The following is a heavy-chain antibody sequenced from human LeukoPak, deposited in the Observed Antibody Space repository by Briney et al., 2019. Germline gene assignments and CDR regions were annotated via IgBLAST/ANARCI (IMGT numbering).Heavy chain of an antibody. CDR3: ARGRSITLLRGVAMSDGFDI. D-gene: IGHD3-10*01. V-gene: IGHV3-21*01. Sequence: PGGSLRLSCAASGFTFSGYWMHWVRQAPGKGLEWVSFTDTSGNYIYYGDSVKGRFTISRDNAKNLVFLQMNGLRAEDTAVYYCARGRSITLLRGVAMSDGFDIWGQGAMVAVSS. J-gene: IGHJ3*02. CDR2: TDTSGNYI. CDR1: GFTFSGYW.